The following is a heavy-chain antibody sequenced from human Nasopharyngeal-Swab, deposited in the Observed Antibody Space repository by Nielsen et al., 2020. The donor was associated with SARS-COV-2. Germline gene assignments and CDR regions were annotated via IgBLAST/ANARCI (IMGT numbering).Heavy chain of an antibody. Sequence: GESLKISCAASGFTFSSYSMNWVRQAPGKGLEWVSSISSSSSYIYYADSVKGRFTISRDNAKNSLYLQMNSLRAEDTAVYYCARDGGIVGAPRAFDIWGQGTMVTVSS. CDR1: GFTFSSYS. CDR2: ISSSSSYI. V-gene: IGHV3-21*01. D-gene: IGHD1-26*01. J-gene: IGHJ3*02. CDR3: ARDGGIVGAPRAFDI.